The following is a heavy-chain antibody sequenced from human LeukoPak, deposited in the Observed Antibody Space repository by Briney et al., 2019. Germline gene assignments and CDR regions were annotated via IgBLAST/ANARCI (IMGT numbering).Heavy chain of an antibody. CDR3: ARAKRRRLGELSLHFDY. J-gene: IGHJ4*02. Sequence: ASETLSLTFAVYGGPFSGYYWSWIRQPPGKGLEWIGEINHSGSTNYNPSLKSRVTISVDTSKNQFSLKLSSVTAADTAVYYCARAKRRRLGELSLHFDYWGQGTLVTVSS. V-gene: IGHV4-34*01. CDR2: INHSGST. CDR1: GGPFSGYY. D-gene: IGHD3-16*02.